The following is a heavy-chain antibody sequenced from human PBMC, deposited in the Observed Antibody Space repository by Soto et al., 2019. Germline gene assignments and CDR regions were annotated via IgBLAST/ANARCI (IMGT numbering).Heavy chain of an antibody. J-gene: IGHJ4*02. CDR2: VSGSGGST. CDR3: AKPPDDNCNDY. CDR1: GFTLSSYA. V-gene: IGHV3-23*01. D-gene: IGHD1-20*01. Sequence: EVQLLESGGGLVQPGGSLRLSCAASGFTLSSYAMSWVRQAPGKGLEWISAVSGSGGSTYYADSVTGRFTISRDNSKDTLYLQMNNLRAEDTDVYYCAKPPDDNCNDYWGQGTLVTVSS.